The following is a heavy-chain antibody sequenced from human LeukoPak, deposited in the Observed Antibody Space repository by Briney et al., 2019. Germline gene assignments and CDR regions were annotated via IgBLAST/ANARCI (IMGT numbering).Heavy chain of an antibody. V-gene: IGHV3-23*01. J-gene: IGHJ3*02. CDR3: ARLWELHDAFDI. Sequence: PGGSLRLSCAASGFTFTSYAMSWVRQAPGKGLEWVSAISGSGGSTYHADSVKGRFTISRDNSKNTLYLQMNSLRAEDTAVYYCARLWELHDAFDIWGQGTMVTVSS. D-gene: IGHD1-26*01. CDR2: ISGSGGST. CDR1: GFTFTSYA.